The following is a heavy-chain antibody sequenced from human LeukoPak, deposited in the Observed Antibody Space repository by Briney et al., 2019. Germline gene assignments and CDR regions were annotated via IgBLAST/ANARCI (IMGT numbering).Heavy chain of an antibody. J-gene: IGHJ6*03. CDR3: TTKEESYYDYVWGSYRYTVDYYYYMDV. CDR2: IKSKTDGGTT. Sequence: TGGSLRLSCAASGFTFSNAWMSWVRQAPGKGLEWVGRIKSKTDGGTTDCAAPVKGRFTISRDDSKNTLYLQMNSLKTEDTAVYYCTTKEESYYDYVWGSYRYTVDYYYYMDVWGKGTTVTVSS. CDR1: GFTFSNAW. D-gene: IGHD3-16*02. V-gene: IGHV3-15*01.